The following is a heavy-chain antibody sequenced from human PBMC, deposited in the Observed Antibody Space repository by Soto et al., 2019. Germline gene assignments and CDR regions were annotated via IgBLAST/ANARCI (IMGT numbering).Heavy chain of an antibody. V-gene: IGHV1-18*01. CDR2: INGHTGST. J-gene: IGHJ4*02. D-gene: IGHD1-26*01. CDR1: GNFCTKYG. CDR3: GRDGDQWDQRYLDY. Sequence: QVQLVQSGAEVKRPGASVKVSCKTPGNFCTKYGISWVRQAPGQGLEWMGWINGHTGSTNYAPKFRGRVTMTTDTSTSRVYMELSSLTSDDTAVYYCGRDGDQWDQRYLDYWGQGTLVSV.